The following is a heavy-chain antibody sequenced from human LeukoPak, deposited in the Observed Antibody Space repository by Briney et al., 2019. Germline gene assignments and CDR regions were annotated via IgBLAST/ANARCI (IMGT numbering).Heavy chain of an antibody. D-gene: IGHD2-15*01. Sequence: PGGSLRLSCAASGFTFSSNAMSWVRQAPGKGLEWVSGITNSGRSTYYADSVQGRFTISRDNSKSTLCLQMNSLRAEDTAVYYCAKQLGYCSDGSCYFPYWGQGTLVTVSS. J-gene: IGHJ4*02. CDR2: ITNSGRST. CDR1: GFTFSSNA. V-gene: IGHV3-23*01. CDR3: AKQLGYCSDGSCYFPY.